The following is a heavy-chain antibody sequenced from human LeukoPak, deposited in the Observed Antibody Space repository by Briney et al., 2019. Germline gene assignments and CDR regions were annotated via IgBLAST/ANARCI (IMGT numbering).Heavy chain of an antibody. V-gene: IGHV1-46*01. CDR2: INPSGGST. Sequence: ASVKISCKASGYTFTSYYMHWVRQAPGQGLEWMGIINPSGGSTSYAQKFQGRVTMTRDTSTSTVYMELSSLRSEDTAVYYCAKWGGYSVWGGAAKNAFDIWGQGTMVTVSS. D-gene: IGHD3-16*01. J-gene: IGHJ3*02. CDR1: GYTFTSYY. CDR3: AKWGGYSVWGGAAKNAFDI.